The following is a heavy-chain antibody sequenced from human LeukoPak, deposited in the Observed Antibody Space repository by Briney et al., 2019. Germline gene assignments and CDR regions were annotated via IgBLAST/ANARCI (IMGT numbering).Heavy chain of an antibody. D-gene: IGHD3-22*01. V-gene: IGHV1-46*01. CDR2: VNPSGGST. CDR1: VYTFTNYY. J-gene: IGHJ5*02. Sequence: GASVKVSCKASVYTFTNYYMHLVRQAPGQGLEWIGVVNPSGGSTNYAQKFQGRVSMTRDLSTSTVYLELSSLTFEDTAVYYCARVSYSDTSGSYSTSNWFDPWGQGTLVSVCS. CDR3: ARVSYSDTSGSYSTSNWFDP.